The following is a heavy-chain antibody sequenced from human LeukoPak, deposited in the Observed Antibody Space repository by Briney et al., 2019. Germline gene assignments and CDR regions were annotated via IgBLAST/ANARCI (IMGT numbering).Heavy chain of an antibody. J-gene: IGHJ5*02. CDR2: TYYRCKWYN. CDR1: GDSVSRNSAA. CDR3: ARADGDRDGYNFWFDP. Sequence: SQTLSLTCAISGDSVSRNSAAWNWIRQSPSRGLEWLGRTYYRCKWYNDYAVSVESRITINPDTSKNQFSLQLNSVTPEDTAVYYCARADGDRDGYNFWFDPWGQGTLVTVSS. V-gene: IGHV6-1*01. D-gene: IGHD5-24*01.